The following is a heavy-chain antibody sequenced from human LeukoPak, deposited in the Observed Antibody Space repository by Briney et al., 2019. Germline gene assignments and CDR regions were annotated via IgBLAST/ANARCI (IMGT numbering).Heavy chain of an antibody. V-gene: IGHV3-74*01. Sequence: PGGSLRLSCSASGFTFSSYAMHWVRQAPGKGLLWVSRINTDGSSTSYADSVKGRFTITRDNAKNMVYLQMNSLRGEDTAVYYCARENFDPWGQGTQVTVSS. CDR3: ARENFDP. J-gene: IGHJ5*02. CDR1: GFTFSSYA. CDR2: INTDGSST.